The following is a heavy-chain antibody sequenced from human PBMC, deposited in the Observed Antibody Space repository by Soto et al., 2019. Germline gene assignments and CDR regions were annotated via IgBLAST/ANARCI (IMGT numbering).Heavy chain of an antibody. CDR1: GYTFTSYY. V-gene: IGHV1-46*01. CDR2: INPSGGST. CDR3: AREGRIAVPGTYAFYI. Sequence: QVQLVQSGAEVKKPGASVKVSCKASGYTFTSYYMHWVRQAPGQGLEWMGIINPSGGSTSYAQKFQGRVTMTRDTSTSTVYLELSSLRSGDTAVYDCAREGRIAVPGTYAFYIWGQGTMVPVS. J-gene: IGHJ3*02. D-gene: IGHD6-19*01.